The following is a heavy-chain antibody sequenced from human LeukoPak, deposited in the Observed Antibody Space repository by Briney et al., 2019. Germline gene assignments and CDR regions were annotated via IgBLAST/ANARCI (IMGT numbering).Heavy chain of an antibody. Sequence: GGSLRLSCAASGFTFSIYAMTWVRQAPGKGLELVSGINGRDNGTWYADSVKGRFTISRDNSKNTLYLQMNSLRAEDTAVYYCARDRGGYCSSTSCSGGYMDVWGKGTTVTVSS. D-gene: IGHD2-2*01. J-gene: IGHJ6*03. CDR1: GFTFSIYA. CDR3: ARDRGGYCSSTSCSGGYMDV. CDR2: INGRDNGT. V-gene: IGHV3-23*01.